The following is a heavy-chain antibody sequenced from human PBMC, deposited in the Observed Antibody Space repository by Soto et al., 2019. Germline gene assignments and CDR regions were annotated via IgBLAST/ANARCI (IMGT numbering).Heavy chain of an antibody. CDR1: GGSFSGYY. CDR3: ARGPVYYDFWSGYRTYYGMDV. Sequence: SETLSLTCAVYGGSFSGYYWSWVRQPPGKGLEWIGEINHSGSTNYNPSLKSRVTISVDTSKNQFSLKLSSVTAADTAVYYCARGPVYYDFWSGYRTYYGMDVWGQGTTVTVSS. CDR2: INHSGST. J-gene: IGHJ6*02. D-gene: IGHD3-3*01. V-gene: IGHV4-34*01.